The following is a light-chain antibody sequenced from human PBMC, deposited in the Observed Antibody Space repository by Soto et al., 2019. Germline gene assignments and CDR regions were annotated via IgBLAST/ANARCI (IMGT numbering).Light chain of an antibody. J-gene: IGLJ1*01. CDR3: QSYDSSLSGFV. Sequence: QAVVTQSPSVSGAPGQRVTISCTGSSSNIGAGYDVHWYQQLPGTAPKLLIYGNSNRPSGVPDRFSGSKSRTSASLAITGLQAEDEADYYCQSYDSSLSGFVFGTGTKLTVL. CDR2: GNS. V-gene: IGLV1-40*01. CDR1: SSNIGAGYD.